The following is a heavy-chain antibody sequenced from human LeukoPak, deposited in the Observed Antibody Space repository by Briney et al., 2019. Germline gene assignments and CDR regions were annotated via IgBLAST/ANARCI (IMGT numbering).Heavy chain of an antibody. J-gene: IGHJ4*02. CDR2: ISGSGGST. CDR1: GFTFSSYA. V-gene: IGHV3-23*01. Sequence: GGSLRLSCAASGFTFSSYAMSWVRQAPGKGLEWVSAISGSGGSTYYADSVKGRFTISRDNSKNTLYLQMNSLRAEDTAVYYCAKLWSVVVIATSGYWGQGTLVTVSS. CDR3: AKLWSVVVIATSGY. D-gene: IGHD2-21*01.